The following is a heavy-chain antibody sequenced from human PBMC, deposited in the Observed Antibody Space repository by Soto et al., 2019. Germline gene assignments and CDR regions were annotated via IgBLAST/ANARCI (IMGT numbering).Heavy chain of an antibody. CDR2: IIPIFGTA. CDR1: GGTFSSYA. J-gene: IGHJ5*02. D-gene: IGHD3-3*01. CDR3: ARVSRRGGVVIYPWFDP. Sequence: GASVKVSCKSSGGTFSSYAISWVRQAPGQGLEWMGGIIPIFGTANYAQKFQGRVTITADESTSTAYMELSSLRSEDTAVYYCARVSRRGGVVIYPWFDPWGHVTLVTVSS. V-gene: IGHV1-69*13.